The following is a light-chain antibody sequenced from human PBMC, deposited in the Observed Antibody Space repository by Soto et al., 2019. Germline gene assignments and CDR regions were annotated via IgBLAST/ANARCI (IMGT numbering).Light chain of an antibody. Sequence: AIQMTQSPSSLSASVGDRVTITCRASQGIRNDLGWYQQKPGKAPKLLIYAASSLQSGVPSRFSGSGSGTDFTLTISRLQPEDFSTYYCLQDYIYPLTFGGGTKVEIK. CDR1: QGIRND. J-gene: IGKJ4*02. V-gene: IGKV1-6*01. CDR3: LQDYIYPLT. CDR2: AAS.